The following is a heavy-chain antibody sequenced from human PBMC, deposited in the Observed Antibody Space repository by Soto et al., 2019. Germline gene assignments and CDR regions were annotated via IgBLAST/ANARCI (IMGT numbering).Heavy chain of an antibody. D-gene: IGHD3-10*01. CDR2: IRSDGGGT. CDR1: GFTFSTYA. V-gene: IGHV3-64D*06. J-gene: IGHJ6*02. CDR3: AKDSGSGSYAGPRHSHYYYYGMDV. Sequence: PGGSLRLSCSASGFTFSTYAMHWVRQAPGKGLEYVSAIRSDGGGTYYADSVKGRFTISRDNSKNTLYLQMSSLRAEDTALYYCAKDSGSGSYAGPRHSHYYYYGMDVWGQGTTVTVSS.